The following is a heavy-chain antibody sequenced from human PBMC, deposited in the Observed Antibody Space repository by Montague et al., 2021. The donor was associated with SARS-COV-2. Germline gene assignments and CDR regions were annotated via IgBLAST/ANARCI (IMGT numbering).Heavy chain of an antibody. D-gene: IGHD3-22*01. Sequence: SETLSLTCTVSGASMSGSYWGWVRQPPGKGPEWIGNRYYSGSTHYNQPSQRRVTISVDANKCQFSLRLSSVTAAETAVYYCGREGRSRGYAMDYWGQGTLVTVSS. CDR1: GASMSGSY. V-gene: IGHV4-59*01. CDR2: RYYSGST. J-gene: IGHJ4*02. CDR3: GREGRSRGYAMDY.